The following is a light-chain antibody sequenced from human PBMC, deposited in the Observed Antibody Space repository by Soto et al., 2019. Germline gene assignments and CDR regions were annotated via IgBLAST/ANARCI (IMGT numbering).Light chain of an antibody. J-gene: IGKJ2*01. V-gene: IGKV3-11*01. CDR1: QSVGST. Sequence: EIALTQTPGTLSLSPGQRATLSCRASQSVGSTLAWYQQKPGQAPRLLIYDTFNRARGIPARFSGGGSGTDFTLTISSLEAEDFAFYYCQQCNPWSYTFGQGTRLEI. CDR3: QQCNPWSYT. CDR2: DTF.